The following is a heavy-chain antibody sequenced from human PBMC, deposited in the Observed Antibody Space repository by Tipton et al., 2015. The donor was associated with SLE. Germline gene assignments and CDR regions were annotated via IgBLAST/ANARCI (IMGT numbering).Heavy chain of an antibody. V-gene: IGHV3-23*01. CDR3: AKGYSSSWGDYFDY. CDR2: LSGTGDRT. Sequence: SLRLSCASSGFTFSTYAMCWVRQAPGKGLEWVSCLSGTGDRTYYADSVKGRFIISRDNSKNTLYVQMNSLRAADTAVYYCAKGYSSSWGDYFDYWGQGTLVTVSS. J-gene: IGHJ4*02. CDR1: GFTFSTYA. D-gene: IGHD6-13*01.